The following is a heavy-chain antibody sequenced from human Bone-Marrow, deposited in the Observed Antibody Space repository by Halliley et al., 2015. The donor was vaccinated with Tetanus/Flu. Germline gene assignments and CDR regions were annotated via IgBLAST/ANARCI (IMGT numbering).Heavy chain of an antibody. J-gene: IGHJ6*02. CDR2: IYHSGDT. CDR1: GDSISSGGYS. CDR3: ARERAIPPNRPASGAPHPNYYSFYAMDV. V-gene: IGHV4-30-2*01. D-gene: IGHD2-21*01. Sequence: TLSLTCAVSGDSISSGGYSWSWIRQPPGKGLEWIGYIYHSGDTYYNPSLMSRVIISIDRSNNQFSLKLNSVTAADTAVYYCARERAIPPNRPASGAPHPNYYSFYAMDVWGQGTTVTVSS.